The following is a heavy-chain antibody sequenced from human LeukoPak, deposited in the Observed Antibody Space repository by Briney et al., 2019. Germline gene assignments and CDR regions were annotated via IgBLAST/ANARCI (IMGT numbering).Heavy chain of an antibody. D-gene: IGHD3-22*01. J-gene: IGHJ5*02. CDR2: INTNTGNP. Sequence: VASVKVSCKASGYTFTSYAMNWVRQAPGQGLEWMGWINTNTGNPTYAQGFTGRFVFSLDTSVSTAYLQISSLKAEDTAVYYCAVCNRLGYYDSSGYYYPPVPVPNNWFDPWGQGTLVTVSS. CDR1: GYTFTSYA. CDR3: AVCNRLGYYDSSGYYYPPVPVPNNWFDP. V-gene: IGHV7-4-1*02.